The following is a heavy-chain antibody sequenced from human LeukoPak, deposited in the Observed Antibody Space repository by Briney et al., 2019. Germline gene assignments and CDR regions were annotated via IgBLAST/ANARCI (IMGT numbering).Heavy chain of an antibody. CDR1: GGSFSGYY. CDR2: IYYSGST. CDR3: ARDSRLGAFDI. V-gene: IGHV4-59*08. Sequence: SETLSLTCAVYGGSFSGYYWSWIRQPPGKGLEWIGYIYYSGSTNYNPSLKSRVTISVDTSKNQFSLKLSSVTAADTAVYYCARDSRLGAFDIWGQGTMVTVSS. J-gene: IGHJ3*02. D-gene: IGHD3-9*01.